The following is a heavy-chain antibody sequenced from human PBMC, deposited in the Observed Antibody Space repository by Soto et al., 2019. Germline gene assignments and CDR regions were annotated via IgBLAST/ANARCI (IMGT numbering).Heavy chain of an antibody. CDR2: ISYDGSNK. J-gene: IGHJ6*02. D-gene: IGHD3-3*01. CDR1: GFTFSSYA. CDR3: ARSSYYDFWSGYYSDYYYYGMDV. Sequence: GGSLRLSCAASGFTFSSYAMHWVRQAPGKGLEWVAVISYDGSNKYYADSVKGRFTISRDNSKNTLYLQMNSLRAEETAVYYCARSSYYDFWSGYYSDYYYYGMDVWGQGTTVTVSS. V-gene: IGHV3-30-3*01.